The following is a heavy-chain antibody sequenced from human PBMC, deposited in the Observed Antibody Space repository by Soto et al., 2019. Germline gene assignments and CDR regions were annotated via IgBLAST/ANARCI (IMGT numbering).Heavy chain of an antibody. CDR3: ARPGSGYDVLTGRYFYYYHTVDV. CDR1: GFIFSTYA. V-gene: IGHV3-30-3*01. CDR2: ISYDGNTK. J-gene: IGHJ6*02. Sequence: GGSLRLSCAASGFIFSTYAMHWVRQPPGKGLEWVAVISYDGNTKDYADSVKGRFSISRDNSKNTVYLQMSGLRTEDTAVYYCARPGSGYDVLTGRYFYYYHTVDVWGQGTTVTVSS. D-gene: IGHD3-9*01.